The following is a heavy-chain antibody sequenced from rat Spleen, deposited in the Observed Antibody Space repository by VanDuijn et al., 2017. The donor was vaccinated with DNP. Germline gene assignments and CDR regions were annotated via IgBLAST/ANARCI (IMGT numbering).Heavy chain of an antibody. J-gene: IGHJ2*01. D-gene: IGHD1-11*01. CDR1: GFSFRDYD. CDR2: MSPTTRSS. V-gene: IGHV5-27*01. Sequence: EVQLVESGGGLVQPGRSLRLSCVASGFSFRDYDMAWVRQAPTKGLEWVACMSPTTRSSYYRDSVRGRFTVSRDDSTSTLYLQMDSLRSEDKATYYCTRGGTYYFDYWGQGVMVTVSS. CDR3: TRGGTYYFDY.